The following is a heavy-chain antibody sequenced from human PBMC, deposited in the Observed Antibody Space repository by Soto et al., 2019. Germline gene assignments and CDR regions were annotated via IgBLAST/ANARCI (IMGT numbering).Heavy chain of an antibody. J-gene: IGHJ4*02. D-gene: IGHD3-3*01. CDR1: GGSFSGYY. CDR3: AENDFWSGYYGH. Sequence: NPSETLSLTCAVYGGSFSGYYWSWIRQPPGKGLEWIGEINHSGSTNYNPSLKSRVTISVDTSKNQFSLKLSSVTAADTAVYYCAENDFWSGYYGHWGQGTLVTVSS. CDR2: INHSGST. V-gene: IGHV4-34*01.